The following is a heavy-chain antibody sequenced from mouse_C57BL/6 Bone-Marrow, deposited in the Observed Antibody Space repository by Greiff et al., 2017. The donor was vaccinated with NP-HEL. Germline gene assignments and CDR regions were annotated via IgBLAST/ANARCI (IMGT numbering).Heavy chain of an antibody. CDR2: INPSTGGT. V-gene: IGHV1-42*01. CDR1: GYSFTGYY. Sequence: EVQLQQSGPELVKPGASVKISCKASGYSFTGYYMNWVKQSTEKGLEWIGEINPSTGGTTYNQKFKDKATLTVDKSSSTAFMQLKSLTSEDSAVYYWAREHYGLYFDVWGTGTTVTVAS. J-gene: IGHJ1*03. CDR3: AREHYGLYFDV. D-gene: IGHD1-1*01.